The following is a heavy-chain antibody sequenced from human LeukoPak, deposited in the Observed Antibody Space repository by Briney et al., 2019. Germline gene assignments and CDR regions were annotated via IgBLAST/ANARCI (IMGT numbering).Heavy chain of an antibody. Sequence: GGSLRLSCSASGFTFLSYAMHWVRQAPGKGLEYVSATSSDGGSTYYADSVKGRFTISRDNSKNTLYLQMSSLRAEDTAVYYCAVIGEYSSSPFDYWGQGTLVTVSS. J-gene: IGHJ4*02. D-gene: IGHD6-6*01. V-gene: IGHV3-64D*06. CDR2: TSSDGGST. CDR1: GFTFLSYA. CDR3: AVIGEYSSSPFDY.